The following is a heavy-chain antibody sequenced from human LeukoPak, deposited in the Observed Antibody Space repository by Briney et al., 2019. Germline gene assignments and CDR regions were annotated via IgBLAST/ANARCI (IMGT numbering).Heavy chain of an antibody. CDR2: IYYSGST. V-gene: IGHV4-39*07. CDR1: GGSISSSSYY. J-gene: IGHJ4*02. Sequence: SETLSLTCTVSGGSISSSSYYWGWIRQPPGKRLEWIGSIYYSGSTYYNPSLKSRVTISVDTSKNQFSLKLSSVTAADTAVYYCARLVRGVRYFDYWGQGTLVTVSS. CDR3: ARLVRGVRYFDY. D-gene: IGHD3-10*01.